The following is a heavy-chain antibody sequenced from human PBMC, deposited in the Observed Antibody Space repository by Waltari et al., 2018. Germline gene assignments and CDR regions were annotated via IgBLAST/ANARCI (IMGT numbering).Heavy chain of an antibody. Sequence: QVQLVQSGAEVKKPGSSVKVSCKASGGTFSSYTISWVRQAPGHGLEWMGRIIPILGIANYAQKFQGRVTITADKSTSTAYMELSSLRSEDTAVYYCARRTSILYSGYAKVDYGMDVWGQGTTVTVSS. J-gene: IGHJ6*02. V-gene: IGHV1-69*02. CDR3: ARRTSILYSGYAKVDYGMDV. CDR2: IIPILGIA. D-gene: IGHD5-12*01. CDR1: GGTFSSYT.